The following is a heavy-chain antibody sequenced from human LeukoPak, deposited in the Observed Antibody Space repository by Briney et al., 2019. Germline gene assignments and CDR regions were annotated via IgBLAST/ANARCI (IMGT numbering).Heavy chain of an antibody. Sequence: GGSLRLSCTASGFTFGDYAMSWFRQAPGKGLEWVGFIRSKAFGGTPEHAASVKGRFTISRDDSKSTAYLQMNSLKTEDTAVYYCSREHFVWLWGQGTLVTVSS. V-gene: IGHV3-49*03. J-gene: IGHJ4*02. CDR2: IRSKAFGGTP. CDR1: GFTFGDYA. CDR3: SREHFVWL. D-gene: IGHD3-9*01.